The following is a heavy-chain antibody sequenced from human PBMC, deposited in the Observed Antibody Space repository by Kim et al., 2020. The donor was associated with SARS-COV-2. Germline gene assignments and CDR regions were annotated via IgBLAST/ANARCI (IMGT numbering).Heavy chain of an antibody. CDR3: AREIVGATTSNFIDY. D-gene: IGHD1-26*01. V-gene: IGHV4-31*03. CDR2: IYYSGST. CDR1: GGSISSGGYY. Sequence: SETLSLTCTVSGGSISSGGYYWSWIRQHPGKGLEWIGYIYYSGSTYYNPSLKSRVTISVDTSKNQFSLKLSSVTAADTAVYYCAREIVGATTSNFIDYWGQGTLVTVSS. J-gene: IGHJ4*02.